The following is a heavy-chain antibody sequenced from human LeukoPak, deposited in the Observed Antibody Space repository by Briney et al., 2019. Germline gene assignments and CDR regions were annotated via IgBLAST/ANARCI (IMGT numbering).Heavy chain of an antibody. D-gene: IGHD2-15*01. CDR3: AREGYCSGGICSYDN. CDR2: IKQDGNEK. V-gene: IGHV3-7*01. CDR1: GFTFTNYW. J-gene: IGHJ4*02. Sequence: GGSLRLSXAASGFTFTNYWMNWVRQAPGKGVEWVARIKQDGNEKYYVESVKGRFTISRDNAKNSLYLQMDSLRAEDTAIYYCAREGYCSGGICSYDNWGQGTLVTVSS.